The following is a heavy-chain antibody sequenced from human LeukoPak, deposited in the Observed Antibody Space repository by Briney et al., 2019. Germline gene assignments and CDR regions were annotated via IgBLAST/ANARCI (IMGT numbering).Heavy chain of an antibody. CDR3: AREAVAGDFDY. Sequence: GGSLRLSCAASGFTFSDYYMSWFRRAPGKGREWVSYISSSGSTIYYADSVKGRFAISRDNTKNSLYLQMNSLRAEDTAVYYCAREAVAGDFDYWGQGTLVTVSS. V-gene: IGHV3-11*04. D-gene: IGHD6-19*01. CDR1: GFTFSDYY. CDR2: ISSSGSTI. J-gene: IGHJ4*02.